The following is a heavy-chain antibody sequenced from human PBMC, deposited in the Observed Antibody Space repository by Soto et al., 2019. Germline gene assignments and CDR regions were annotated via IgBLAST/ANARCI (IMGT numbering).Heavy chain of an antibody. J-gene: IGHJ4*02. V-gene: IGHV3-74*01. CDR3: ARGIFGSGTANDY. D-gene: IGHD3-10*01. Sequence: EVQLVESGGGLVQPGGSLRLSCAASGFTFSGSWMHWVRQAPGKGLVWVSRINGDGSGTSYADFVKGRFTISRADAKNTLFLQMNGLRAEDTGVYYCARGIFGSGTANDYWGQGTVVTVSS. CDR1: GFTFSGSW. CDR2: INGDGSGT.